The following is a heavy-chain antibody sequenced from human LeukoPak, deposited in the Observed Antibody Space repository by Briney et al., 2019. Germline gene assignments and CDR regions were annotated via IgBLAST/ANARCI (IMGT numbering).Heavy chain of an antibody. CDR1: GFTFSSYA. CDR3: ARDHGDYKFDY. V-gene: IGHV3-23*01. J-gene: IGHJ4*02. CDR2: ISGSGGST. D-gene: IGHD4-17*01. Sequence: GGSLRLSCAASGFTFSSYAMSWVRQAPGKGLEWVSAISGSGGSTYYADSVKGRFTISRDNSKNMLYLQMNSLRAEDTAVYYCARDHGDYKFDYWGQGTLVTVSS.